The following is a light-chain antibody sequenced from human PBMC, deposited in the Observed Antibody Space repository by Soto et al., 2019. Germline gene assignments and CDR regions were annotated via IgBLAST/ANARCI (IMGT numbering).Light chain of an antibody. J-gene: IGKJ4*01. CDR2: DAS. Sequence: DIQMTQSPSTLSASVGDRVTISCRASQIISSFLNWYQQKPGKAPKFLIYDASILETGVPSRFSGSGSGTDFTLTISSLQPEDIATYYCQQFDNLPLTFGGGTKVDIK. V-gene: IGKV1-33*01. CDR3: QQFDNLPLT. CDR1: QIISSF.